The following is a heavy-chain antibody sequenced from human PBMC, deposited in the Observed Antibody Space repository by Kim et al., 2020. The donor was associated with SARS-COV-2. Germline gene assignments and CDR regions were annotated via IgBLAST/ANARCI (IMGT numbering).Heavy chain of an antibody. CDR2: INPNSGGT. D-gene: IGHD3-22*01. J-gene: IGHJ4*02. CDR3: ARDMDYYDSSGYYLHY. CDR1: GYTFTGYY. V-gene: IGHV1-2*06. Sequence: ASVKVSCKASGYTFTGYYMHWVRQAPGQGLEWMGRINPNSGGTNYAQKFQGRVTMTRDTSISTAYMELSRLRSDETAVYYCARDMDYYDSSGYYLHYWCQGTLVAVSS.